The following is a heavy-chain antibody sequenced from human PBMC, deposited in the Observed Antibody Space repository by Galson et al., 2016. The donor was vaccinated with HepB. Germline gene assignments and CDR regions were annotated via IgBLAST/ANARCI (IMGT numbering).Heavy chain of an antibody. CDR1: GFTFSSDA. CDR3: TRGACNYGGCHSTIDS. J-gene: IGHJ4*02. V-gene: IGHV3-23*01. Sequence: SLRLSCAASGFTFSSDAMSWVRQAPEKGLEWVSGISASGAGTYYADSVKGRSTTSRDNAKNTVYLQMSGLRAEDTAVYYCTRGACNYGGCHSTIDSWGQGTLVTVSS. D-gene: IGHD2-15*01. CDR2: ISASGAGT.